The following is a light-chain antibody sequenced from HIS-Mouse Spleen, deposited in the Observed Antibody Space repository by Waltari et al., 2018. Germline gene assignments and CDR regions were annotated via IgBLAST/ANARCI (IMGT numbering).Light chain of an antibody. CDR2: DVS. Sequence: QSALTQPASVSGSPGQSITISCTGTSSHVGGYNYVSWYQQHPGKAPKLLIYDVSNRPSWVSNRFSGSKSGNTASLTISGLQAEDEADYYCSSYTSSSFNVVFGGGTKLTVL. J-gene: IGLJ2*01. V-gene: IGLV2-14*03. CDR1: SSHVGGYNY. CDR3: SSYTSSSFNVV.